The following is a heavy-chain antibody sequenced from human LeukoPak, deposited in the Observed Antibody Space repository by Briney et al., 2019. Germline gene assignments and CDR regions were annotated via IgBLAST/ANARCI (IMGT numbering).Heavy chain of an antibody. V-gene: IGHV3-23*01. CDR2: MSGSGGST. CDR1: GFTFSSFA. J-gene: IGHJ4*02. Sequence: GGSLRLSCAASGFTFSSFAMSWVRQAPGKGLEWVSGMSGSGGSTYYADSVKGRFTISRDSSKNTLYLQMNSLRAEDTAVYYCAKDQGGPFDYWGQGSLVTVSP. CDR3: AKDQGGPFDY.